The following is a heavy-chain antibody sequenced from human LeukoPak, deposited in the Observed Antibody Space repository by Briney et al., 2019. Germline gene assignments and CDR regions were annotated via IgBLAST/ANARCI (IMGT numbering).Heavy chain of an antibody. CDR1: GFTFSSYG. V-gene: IGHV3-33*01. CDR2: IWYGGSDK. CDR3: AREGAARPYYFYYMDV. Sequence: GGSLRLSCAASGFTFSSYGMHWVRQAPGKGLEWVAVIWYGGSDKYYADSVKGRFTISGDNSKNTLYLQVNSLRAEDTAVYYCAREGAARPYYFYYMDVWGKGTTVTVSS. J-gene: IGHJ6*03. D-gene: IGHD6-6*01.